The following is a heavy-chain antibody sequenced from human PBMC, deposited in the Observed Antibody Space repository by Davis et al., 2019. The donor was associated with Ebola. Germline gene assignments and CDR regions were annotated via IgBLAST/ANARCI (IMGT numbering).Heavy chain of an antibody. CDR3: AKPRDWLTVTSVFGY. CDR2: ISYDGSNK. CDR1: GFTFSSYG. Sequence: GGSLRLSCAASGFTFSSYGMHWVRQAPGKGLEWVAVISYDGSNKYYADSVKGRFTISRDNSKNTLYLQMNSLGAEDTAVYYCAKPRDWLTVTSVFGYWGQGTLVTVSS. J-gene: IGHJ4*02. D-gene: IGHD4-17*01. V-gene: IGHV3-30*18.